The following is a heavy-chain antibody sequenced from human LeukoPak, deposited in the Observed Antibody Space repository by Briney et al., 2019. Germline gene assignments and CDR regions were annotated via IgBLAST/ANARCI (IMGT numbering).Heavy chain of an antibody. CDR1: GFTLSSYW. CDR3: ARIRIFAFDI. D-gene: IGHD3-9*01. J-gene: IGHJ3*02. CDR2: IKQDGSAK. V-gene: IGHV3-7*04. Sequence: PGGSLRLSCAASGFTLSSYWMSWVRQAPGKGLEWVANIKQDGSAKYYVDSVKGRFTISRDNAKNSLYLQMNSLRAEDTAVYYCARIRIFAFDIWGQGTMVTVSS.